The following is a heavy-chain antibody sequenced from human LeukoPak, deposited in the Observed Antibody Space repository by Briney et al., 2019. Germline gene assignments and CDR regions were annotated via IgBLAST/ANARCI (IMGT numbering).Heavy chain of an antibody. V-gene: IGHV4-39*01. Sequence: SETLSLTCTVSGGSISSNSCYWGWIRQPPGKGLGWIGSIYYSGSTYYNPSLKSRVTISVDTSKNQFSLKLSSVTAADTAVYYSARHPDGYLTCSDYWGQGTVVTVSS. CDR3: ARHPDGYLTCSDY. J-gene: IGHJ4*02. CDR1: GGSISSNSCY. D-gene: IGHD5-24*01. CDR2: IYYSGST.